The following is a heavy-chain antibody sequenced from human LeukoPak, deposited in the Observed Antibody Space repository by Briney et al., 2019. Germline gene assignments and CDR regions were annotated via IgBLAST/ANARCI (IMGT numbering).Heavy chain of an antibody. Sequence: SETLSLTCSVSGASASGDYWSWIRQPPGKGLEWIAFIYSSGSTNYSPFLKNRVAISIDTSRSQFSLNLTSVTSADTAVYYCARGGPSSRYFDYWGQGVLVTVSS. J-gene: IGHJ4*02. CDR3: ARGGPSSRYFDY. D-gene: IGHD6-13*01. CDR2: IYSSGST. CDR1: GASASGDY. V-gene: IGHV4-59*02.